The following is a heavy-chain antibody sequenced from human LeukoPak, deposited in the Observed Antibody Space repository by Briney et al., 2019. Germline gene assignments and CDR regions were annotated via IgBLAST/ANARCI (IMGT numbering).Heavy chain of an antibody. Sequence: GGSLRLSCAASGFTLSTYWMSWVRQAPGKGLEWVSAISGSGGSTYYADSVKGRFTISRDNSKNTLYLQMNSLRAEDTAVYYCAKVQWSSSSWYWDFDYWGQGTLVTVSS. D-gene: IGHD6-13*01. CDR2: ISGSGGST. V-gene: IGHV3-23*01. J-gene: IGHJ4*02. CDR3: AKVQWSSSSWYWDFDY. CDR1: GFTLSTYW.